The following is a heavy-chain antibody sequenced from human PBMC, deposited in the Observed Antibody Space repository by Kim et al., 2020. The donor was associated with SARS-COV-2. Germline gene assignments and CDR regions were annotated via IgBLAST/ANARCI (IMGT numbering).Heavy chain of an antibody. V-gene: IGHV4-59*11. D-gene: IGHD2-15*01. Sequence: SETLSLTCSVSGGFISSHSWSWVRQPPGKPLEWIGYIYNSGATFYNPSLKSRVTISVDTSKNHFSLKMNSVTAADTAVYFCAKWGSSSTKYGMDVWGQGTTVTVSS. CDR3: AKWGSSSTKYGMDV. J-gene: IGHJ6*02. CDR2: IYNSGAT. CDR1: GGFISSHS.